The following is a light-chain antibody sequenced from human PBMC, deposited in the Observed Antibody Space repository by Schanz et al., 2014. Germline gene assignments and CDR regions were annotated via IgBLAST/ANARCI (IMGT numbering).Light chain of an antibody. V-gene: IGKV1-5*01. CDR1: QSISSW. CDR3: QQANSFPPLT. J-gene: IGKJ4*01. Sequence: DIQMTQSPSTLSASVGDRVTITCRASQSISSWLAWYQQKPGKAPKLLIYDASSLESGVPSRFSGSGSGTEFTLTISSLQPDDFATYYCQQANSFPPLTFGGGTKVEIK. CDR2: DAS.